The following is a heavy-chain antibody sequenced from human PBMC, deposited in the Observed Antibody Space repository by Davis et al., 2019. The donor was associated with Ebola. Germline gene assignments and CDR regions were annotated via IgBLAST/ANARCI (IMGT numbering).Heavy chain of an antibody. D-gene: IGHD3-10*01. CDR2: IKQDGSEK. CDR1: GFTFSSYW. CDR3: AKDGRVRGSMGY. V-gene: IGHV3-7*01. Sequence: GESLKISCAASGFTFSSYWMSWVRQAPGKGLEWVANIKQDGSEKYYVDSVKGRFTISRDNAKNSLYMQMNSLRAEATAVYYCAKDGRVRGSMGYWGQGTLVTVSS. J-gene: IGHJ4*02.